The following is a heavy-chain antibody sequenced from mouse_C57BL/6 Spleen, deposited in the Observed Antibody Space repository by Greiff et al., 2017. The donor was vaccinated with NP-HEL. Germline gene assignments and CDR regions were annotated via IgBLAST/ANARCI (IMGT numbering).Heavy chain of an antibody. CDR2: IDPSDSYT. Sequence: QVQLQQPGAELVMPGASVKLSCKASGYTFTSYWMHWVKQRPGQGLEWIGEIDPSDSYTNYNQKFKGKSTLTVDKSSSTAYMQLSSLTSEDSAVYYCARGGDAHYWGQGTTLTVSS. CDR1: GYTFTSYW. V-gene: IGHV1-69*01. J-gene: IGHJ2*01. D-gene: IGHD2-13*01. CDR3: ARGGDAHY.